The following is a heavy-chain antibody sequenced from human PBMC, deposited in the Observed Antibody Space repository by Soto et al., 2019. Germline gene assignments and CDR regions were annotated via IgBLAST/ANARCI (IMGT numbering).Heavy chain of an antibody. CDR1: GDSLSSGGHY. CDR3: ARVDHRGYFAILTDY. J-gene: IGHJ4*02. CDR2: IYDSVNT. Sequence: QVQLQESGPGLVKPSQTLSLTCTVSGDSLSSGGHYWSWIRQHPGKGLEWIGHIYDSVNTYYSPSLRSRVTISADVSKNQFSLNLRSVTAADTAVYYCARVDHRGYFAILTDYWGQGTLVTVSS. V-gene: IGHV4-31*03. D-gene: IGHD3-9*01.